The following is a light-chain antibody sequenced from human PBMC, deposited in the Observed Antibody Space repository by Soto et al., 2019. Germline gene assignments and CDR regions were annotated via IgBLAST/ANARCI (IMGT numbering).Light chain of an antibody. CDR3: QHYNDWPWT. CDR1: QSVGSD. V-gene: IGKV3-15*01. CDR2: GAY. J-gene: IGKJ1*01. Sequence: EIVMTQSPATLSVSPGERATLSCRASQSVGSDLAWYQQKPGQAPRLLISGAYIMASGVPARFSGSGSGTEFTLTISSLQSEDVATYSCQHYNDWPWTFGQGTKVEIK.